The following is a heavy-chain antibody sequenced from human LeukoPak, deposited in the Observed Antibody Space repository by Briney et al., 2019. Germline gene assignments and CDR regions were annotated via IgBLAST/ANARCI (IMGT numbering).Heavy chain of an antibody. CDR1: GYSFTTYW. J-gene: IGHJ3*02. CDR2: IDPRDSDT. Sequence: GESLKISCKGSGYSFTTYWIGWVRQMPGKGLEWMGIIDPRDSDTRYSPSFQGQVTISADMSISTAYLQWGSLKASDTAMHYCARRTYSDAFDIWGQGTMVTVSS. CDR3: ARRTYSDAFDI. V-gene: IGHV5-51*01. D-gene: IGHD1-1*01.